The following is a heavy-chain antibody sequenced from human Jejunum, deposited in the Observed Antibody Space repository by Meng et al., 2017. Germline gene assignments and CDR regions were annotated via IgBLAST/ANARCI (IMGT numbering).Heavy chain of an antibody. CDR2: IYYNGKS. Sequence: QLQLQESGPGLVKPSETLSLSCTVSGGSISSRSYYWVWIRQSPGKGLEWIGQIYYNGKSYYNPSPKSRVTMSVDTSRSQFSLNLNTVTAADTAVYYCARASYSYDSWFDPWGQGTLVTVSS. CDR1: GGSISSRSYY. V-gene: IGHV4-39*01. D-gene: IGHD5-18*01. J-gene: IGHJ5*02. CDR3: ARASYSYDSWFDP.